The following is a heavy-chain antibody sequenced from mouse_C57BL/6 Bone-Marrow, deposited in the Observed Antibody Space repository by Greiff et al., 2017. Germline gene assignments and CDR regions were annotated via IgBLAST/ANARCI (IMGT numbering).Heavy chain of an antibody. D-gene: IGHD1-1*01. CDR2: IYPRSGNT. Sequence: QVQLQQSGAELARPGASVKLSCKASGYTFTSYGISWVKQRTGQGLEWIGEIYPRSGNTYYNEKFKGKATLTAEKSSSTAYMELRSLTSEDSAVYFCARDPFIYYYGSSWFAYWGQGTLVTVSA. CDR3: ARDPFIYYYGSSWFAY. CDR1: GYTFTSYG. J-gene: IGHJ3*01. V-gene: IGHV1-81*01.